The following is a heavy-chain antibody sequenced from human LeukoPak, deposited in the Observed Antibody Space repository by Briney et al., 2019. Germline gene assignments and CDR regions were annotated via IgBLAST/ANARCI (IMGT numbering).Heavy chain of an antibody. Sequence: GESLKIACKGFGYSFTTFWIGWVRQIPGKGLEWMGIIYPGDSDTRYSPSFQGQVTISADKSINTAYLQWSSLKASDTAMYYCARGFCTIDNCDNWFDPWGQGTLVTVSS. CDR2: IYPGDSDT. V-gene: IGHV5-51*01. CDR3: ARGFCTIDNCDNWFDP. J-gene: IGHJ5*02. D-gene: IGHD2-8*01. CDR1: GYSFTTFW.